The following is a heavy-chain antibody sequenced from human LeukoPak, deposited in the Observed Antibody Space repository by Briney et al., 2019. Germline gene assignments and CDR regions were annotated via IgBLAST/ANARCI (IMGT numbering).Heavy chain of an antibody. CDR3: ARVGYNSGWYEY. CDR2: IWEDGSHI. CDR1: GFTLSSYG. V-gene: IGHV3-33*01. J-gene: IGHJ4*02. Sequence: AGGSLRLSCAASGFTLSSYGMHWVRQAPEKGLEWVAGIWEDGSHIHYADSVKGRFTISRDNSKNTLYLQMDSLRAEDTAVYYCARVGYNSGWYEYWGQRTLVTVSS. D-gene: IGHD6-19*01.